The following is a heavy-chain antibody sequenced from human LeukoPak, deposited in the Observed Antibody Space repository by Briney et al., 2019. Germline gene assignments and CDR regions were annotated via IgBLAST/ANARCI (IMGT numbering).Heavy chain of an antibody. CDR1: GGSISSYY. V-gene: IGHV4-59*01. CDR3: ARGGYDFWSGYYPFDY. Sequence: PSETLSLTCTVSGGSISSYYWSWIRQPPGKGLEWIGYIYYSGSTNYNPSLKSRVTISVDTSKNQFSLKLSSVTAADTAVYYCARGGYDFWSGYYPFDYWGQGTLVTVSP. D-gene: IGHD3-3*01. CDR2: IYYSGST. J-gene: IGHJ4*02.